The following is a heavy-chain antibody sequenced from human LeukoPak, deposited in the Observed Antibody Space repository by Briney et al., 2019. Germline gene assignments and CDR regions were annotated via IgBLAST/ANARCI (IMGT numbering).Heavy chain of an antibody. CDR1: GFTFSSYS. CDR2: ISSSSSTI. Sequence: PGGSLRLSCAASGFTFSSYSMNWVRQAPGKGLEWVSYISSSSSTIYYADSVKGRFTISRDNSKNTLYLQMNSLRAEDTAVYYCASPVDNGSGIFTFWGQGTLVTVSS. V-gene: IGHV3-48*01. D-gene: IGHD3-10*01. CDR3: ASPVDNGSGIFTF. J-gene: IGHJ4*02.